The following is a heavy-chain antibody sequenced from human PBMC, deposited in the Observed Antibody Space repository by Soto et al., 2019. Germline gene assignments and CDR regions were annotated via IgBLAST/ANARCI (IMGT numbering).Heavy chain of an antibody. CDR1: GFTFSSYS. D-gene: IGHD5-12*01. CDR2: ISSSSSTI. CDR3: AREEWLLNWFDP. V-gene: IGHV3-48*01. Sequence: EVQLVESGGGLVQPGGSLRLSCAASGFTFSSYSMNWVRQAPGKGLEWVSYISSSSSTIYYADSVKGRFTISRDNAKNSLYLPMTSLRAEATAVYYCAREEWLLNWFDPWGQGTLVTVSS. J-gene: IGHJ5*02.